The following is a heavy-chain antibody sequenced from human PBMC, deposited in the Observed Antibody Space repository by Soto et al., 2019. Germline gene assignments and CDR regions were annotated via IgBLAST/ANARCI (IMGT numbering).Heavy chain of an antibody. CDR2: IFSNYEK. Sequence: QVTLKESGPVLVKPTETLTLTCTVAGFSLSNARMGVSWIRQPPGKALEWLAHIFSNYEKSYSTTLKSRITISKDTSKRQVVLTMTNIDPVDTATYYCARINDILTGFDYWGQGTLVTVSS. J-gene: IGHJ4*02. V-gene: IGHV2-26*01. CDR1: GFSLSNARMG. D-gene: IGHD3-9*01. CDR3: ARINDILTGFDY.